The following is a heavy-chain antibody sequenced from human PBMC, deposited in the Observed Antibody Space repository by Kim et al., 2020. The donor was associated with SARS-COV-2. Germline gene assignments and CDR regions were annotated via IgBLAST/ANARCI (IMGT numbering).Heavy chain of an antibody. CDR3: ARDLSGSDDL. Sequence: GGSLRLSCAASGFTFSKYWMHWVRQVPGEGLVWVSRSNEDGSITNYADSVRGRFTISRDNARSTIYLQMNSLGAEDTALYYCARDLSGSDDLWGQGTLVT. J-gene: IGHJ5*02. V-gene: IGHV3-74*01. CDR1: GFTFSKYW. D-gene: IGHD5-12*01. CDR2: SNEDGSIT.